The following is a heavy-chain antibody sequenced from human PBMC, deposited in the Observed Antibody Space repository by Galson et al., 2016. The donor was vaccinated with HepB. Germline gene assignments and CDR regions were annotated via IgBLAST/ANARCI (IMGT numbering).Heavy chain of an antibody. Sequence: SLRLSCAGSGFTFSDFDMTWIRQAPGKGLEWVSDIRSSGTYTKYAESVMGRFTISRGNAKNSLFLQMNSLRVEDTAVYYCARPATSTRCYNCFDYWGQGTLVTVSS. CDR3: ARPATSTRCYNCFDY. V-gene: IGHV3-11*06. CDR1: GFTFSDFD. D-gene: IGHD2-2*01. J-gene: IGHJ4*02. CDR2: IRSSGTYT.